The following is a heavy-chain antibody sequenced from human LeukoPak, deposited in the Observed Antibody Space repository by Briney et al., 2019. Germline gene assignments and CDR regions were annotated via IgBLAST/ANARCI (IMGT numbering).Heavy chain of an antibody. J-gene: IGHJ4*02. V-gene: IGHV3-30*18. D-gene: IGHD3-10*01. CDR1: GFIVSSYA. CDR3: AKEKRRMGSLKDDGSKGFDY. Sequence: PGKSLRLSCAASGFIVSSYAMHWVRQAPGKGLEWVAVISHDGGSRYYADSVNGRFTISSDNSKMSLQMNSLRPEDTALYYCAKEKRRMGSLKDDGSKGFDYWGQGTPVTVSS. CDR2: ISHDGGSR.